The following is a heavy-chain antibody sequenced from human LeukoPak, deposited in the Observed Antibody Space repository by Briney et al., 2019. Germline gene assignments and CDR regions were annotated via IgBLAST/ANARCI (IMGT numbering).Heavy chain of an antibody. V-gene: IGHV3-30*18. CDR3: AKIAVGATLRPHAFDM. CDR2: ISYDGSNK. Sequence: PGGSLRLSCAASGFTFSSYGMDWVRQAPGKGLEWVAIISYDGSNKYYADSVKGRFTISRDNSKNTVYLQMTSLSPEDTAIYYCAKIAVGATLRPHAFDMWGQGTMVTVSS. CDR1: GFTFSSYG. J-gene: IGHJ3*02. D-gene: IGHD1-26*01.